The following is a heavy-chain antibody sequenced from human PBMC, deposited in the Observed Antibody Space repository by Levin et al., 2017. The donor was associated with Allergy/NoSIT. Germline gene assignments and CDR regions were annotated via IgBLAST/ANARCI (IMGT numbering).Heavy chain of an antibody. CDR3: ARVDRNNWFAP. CDR2: IYHSGSA. D-gene: IGHD3-9*01. CDR1: GNSIRSGFYY. J-gene: IGHJ5*02. Sequence: SQTLSLTCTVSGNSIRSGFYYWSWIRQPPGKGLEWIGYIYHSGSAFYNPSLKSRLTISVDTSKNQFSLNMSSVTAADTAVYYCARVDRNNWFAPWSQGTVVAVSS. V-gene: IGHV4-30-4*01.